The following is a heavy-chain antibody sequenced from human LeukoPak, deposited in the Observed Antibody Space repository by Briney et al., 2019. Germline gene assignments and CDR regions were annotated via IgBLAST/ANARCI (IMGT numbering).Heavy chain of an antibody. CDR1: GYTPTSYG. Sequence: GASVKVSCKASGYTPTSYGISWVRQAPGQGLEWMGWISAYDGTTKYAQKFQGRVTLTTDTSTRTAYMELRNLRSDDTAVYYCARDPSNGVGNRVYFDFWGQGTLVTVS. CDR2: ISAYDGTT. CDR3: ARDPSNGVGNRVYFDF. V-gene: IGHV1-18*01. J-gene: IGHJ4*02. D-gene: IGHD2-8*01.